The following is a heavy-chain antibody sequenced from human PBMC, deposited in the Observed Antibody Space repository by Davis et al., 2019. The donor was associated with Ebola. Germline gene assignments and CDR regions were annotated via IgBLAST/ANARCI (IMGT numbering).Heavy chain of an antibody. CDR1: GFTFSSYG. J-gene: IGHJ4*02. CDR2: IWYDGSNK. Sequence: GESLKISCAASGFTFSSYGMHWVRQAPGKGLEWVAVIWYDGSNKYYADSVKGRFTISRDNSKNTLYLQMNSLRAEDTAVYYCARDSGIVYYDSSGYYQDYWGQGTLVTVSS. V-gene: IGHV3-33*01. CDR3: ARDSGIVYYDSSGYYQDY. D-gene: IGHD3-22*01.